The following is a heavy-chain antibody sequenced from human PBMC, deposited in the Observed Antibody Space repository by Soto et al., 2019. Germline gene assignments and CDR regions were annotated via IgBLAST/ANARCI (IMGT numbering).Heavy chain of an antibody. D-gene: IGHD1-26*01. Sequence: QVQLVQSGAEVKKPGSSVKLSCKASGGPFSSYHISWVRQAPGQGLEWVGRIIPILGRANNAQHFQGRVTITADTSTNTAYMALSSLPSEDTAVYYCAKVGGTTCSNWFDPWGHGTLVPVSS. CDR1: GGPFSSYH. V-gene: IGHV1-69*08. J-gene: IGHJ5*02. CDR3: AKVGGTTCSNWFDP. CDR2: IIPILGRA.